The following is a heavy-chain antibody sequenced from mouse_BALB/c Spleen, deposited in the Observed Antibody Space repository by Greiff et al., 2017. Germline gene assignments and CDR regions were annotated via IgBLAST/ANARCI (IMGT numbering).Heavy chain of an antibody. CDR3: ARSTPYDRAMDY. J-gene: IGHJ4*01. CDR2: ISTYYGNT. V-gene: IGHV1-67*01. CDR1: GYTFTDYA. Sequence: VQLVESGPELVRPGVSVKISCKGSGYTFTDYAMHWVKQSHAKSLEWIGVISTYYGNTNYNQKFKGKATMTVDKSSSTAYMELARLTSEDSAIYYCARSTPYDRAMDYWGQGTSVTVSS. D-gene: IGHD2-12*01.